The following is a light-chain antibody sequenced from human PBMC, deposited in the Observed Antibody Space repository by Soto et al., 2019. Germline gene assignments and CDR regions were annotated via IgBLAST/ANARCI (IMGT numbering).Light chain of an antibody. CDR1: QSVSSSY. CDR3: QQYGSSIWK. CDR2: GAS. J-gene: IGKJ1*01. Sequence: EIVLTQSPGTLSLSPGEGATLSCRASQSVSSSYLAWYQQKLGQAPRLLIYGASSRATGIPDRFSGSGSGTDFTLTINRLEPEDFAVYYCQQYGSSIWKFGQGTKV. V-gene: IGKV3-20*01.